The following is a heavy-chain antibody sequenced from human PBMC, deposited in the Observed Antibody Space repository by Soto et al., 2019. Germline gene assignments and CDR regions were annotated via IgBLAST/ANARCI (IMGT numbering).Heavy chain of an antibody. D-gene: IGHD6-13*01. J-gene: IGHJ4*02. Sequence: RPTPVNPTQTLTLTCTFSGFSPSTRGEGVSWIRQPPGKDLEWLALIYWDDDKRYSPSLKSRLTITKDTSKNQVVLKMTNMDPVDTATYYCAHRQTYSSSWYCFDYWGQGTLVTVSS. V-gene: IGHV2-5*02. CDR3: AHRQTYSSSWYCFDY. CDR2: IYWDDDK. CDR1: GFSPSTRGEG.